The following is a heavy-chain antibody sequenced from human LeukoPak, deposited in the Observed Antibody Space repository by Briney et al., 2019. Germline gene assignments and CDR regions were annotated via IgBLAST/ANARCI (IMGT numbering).Heavy chain of an antibody. D-gene: IGHD6-13*01. CDR3: ASRAGYTGSWSAFDY. J-gene: IGHJ4*02. V-gene: IGHV3-7*05. CDR2: IKQDGSEK. CDR1: TFTLNNYW. Sequence: GGALRLSCTASTFTLNNYWMSWVRQAPGKGLEWAGNIKQDGSEKEYVDSVKGRSTISRDNAKNSLYLQMNRLRAEDTAVYYCASRAGYTGSWSAFDYWGQGTLVTVSS.